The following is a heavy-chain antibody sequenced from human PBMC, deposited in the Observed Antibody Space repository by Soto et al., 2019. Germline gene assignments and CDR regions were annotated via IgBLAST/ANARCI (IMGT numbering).Heavy chain of an antibody. CDR3: ASTGMESYYYGMDV. V-gene: IGHV3-33*01. CDR2: IWYDGSNK. CDR1: GFTFSSYG. J-gene: IGHJ6*02. Sequence: GSLRLSCXASGFTFSSYGMHWVRQAPGKGLEWVAVIWYDGSNKYYADSVKGRFTISRDNSKNTLYLQMNSLRAEDTAVYYCASTGMESYYYGMDVWGQGTTVTVSS. D-gene: IGHD3-10*01.